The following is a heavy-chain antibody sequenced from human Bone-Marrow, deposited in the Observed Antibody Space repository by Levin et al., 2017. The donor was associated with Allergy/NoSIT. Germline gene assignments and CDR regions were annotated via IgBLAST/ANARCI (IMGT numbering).Heavy chain of an antibody. V-gene: IGHV4-39*07. CDR1: GGPISSNNYY. D-gene: IGHD3-3*01. CDR2: MHYSGSI. CDR3: VRGLRRVTIFGVVIAPGAFDI. J-gene: IGHJ3*02. Sequence: ESLKISCTVSGGPISSNNYYWGWIRQPPGKGLEWIGSMHYSGSIYHNPSLKSRLTISVDTSKNHFSLKLSSVTAADTAVYYCVRGLRRVTIFGVVIAPGAFDIWGQGTMVIVSS.